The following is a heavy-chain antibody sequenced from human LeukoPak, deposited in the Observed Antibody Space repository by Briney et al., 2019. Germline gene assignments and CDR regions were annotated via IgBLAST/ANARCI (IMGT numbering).Heavy chain of an antibody. D-gene: IGHD4-23*01. CDR3: ARVGYGGRGVVVYYFDY. CDR1: GGSISSGGYY. V-gene: IGHV4-31*03. CDR2: IYYSGST. J-gene: IGHJ4*02. Sequence: SETLSLTCTVSGGSISSGGYYWSWIRQHPGKGLEWIGYIYYSGSTYYNPSLKSRVTISVDTSKNQFSLKLSSVTAADTAVYYCARVGYGGRGVVVYYFDYWGQGTLVTVSS.